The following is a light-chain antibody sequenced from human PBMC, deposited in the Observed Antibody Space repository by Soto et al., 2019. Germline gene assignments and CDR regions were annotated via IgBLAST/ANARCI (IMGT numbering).Light chain of an antibody. CDR3: QESYSTPLT. V-gene: IGKV1-39*01. CDR1: QSIYNY. Sequence: DIQMTQSPPSLSASVGDRVTITCRASQSIYNYLDWYQQKPGKAPKLLIYAASSLQSGVSSRFSGSGSGTDFTLTISSLQPEDFATYYCQESYSTPLTFGGGTKVEIK. CDR2: AAS. J-gene: IGKJ4*01.